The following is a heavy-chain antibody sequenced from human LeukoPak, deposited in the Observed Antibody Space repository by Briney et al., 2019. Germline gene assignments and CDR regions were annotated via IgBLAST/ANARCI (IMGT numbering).Heavy chain of an antibody. Sequence: GGSLRLSCAASGFTFSSHAMSWVRQAPGEGLEWVSGISGSGGSTYYADSVKGRFTISRDNSKNTLYLQMNSLRAEDTAVYYCAKAPNDYGDYYFDYWGQGTLVTVSS. CDR2: ISGSGGST. J-gene: IGHJ4*02. V-gene: IGHV3-23*01. D-gene: IGHD4-17*01. CDR1: GFTFSSHA. CDR3: AKAPNDYGDYYFDY.